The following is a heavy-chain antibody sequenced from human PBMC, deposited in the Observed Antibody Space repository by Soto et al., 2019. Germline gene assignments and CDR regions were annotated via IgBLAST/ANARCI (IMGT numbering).Heavy chain of an antibody. V-gene: IGHV3-23*01. D-gene: IGHD3-10*01. CDR3: AKGMFSSSPAAAGSFDY. CDR2: IGGTDGKT. J-gene: IGHJ4*02. CDR1: GFTFSSYA. Sequence: EVQLLESGGDLVQPGGSLRLSCAASGFTFSSYAMSWVRQAPGKGLEWVAAIGGTDGKTYYADSVKGRFTISRDNSENTRYLQMSWLRAADTAVYFCAKGMFSSSPAAAGSFDYWGQGALVTVSS.